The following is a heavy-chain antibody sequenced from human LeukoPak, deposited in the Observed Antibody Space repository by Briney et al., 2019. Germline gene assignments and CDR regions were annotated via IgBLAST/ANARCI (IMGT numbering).Heavy chain of an antibody. J-gene: IGHJ4*02. CDR2: ISSSSNTV. Sequence: GGSLRLSCAASGFTFNSYSMNWVRQAPGMGLEWVSYISSSSNTVYYADSVKGRFTISRDNAKNSLYLQMNSLRAEDTAVYYCAKSSVNGYSGYVHPGVDYWGQGTLVTVSS. V-gene: IGHV3-48*01. CDR1: GFTFNSYS. CDR3: AKSSVNGYSGYVHPGVDY. D-gene: IGHD5-12*01.